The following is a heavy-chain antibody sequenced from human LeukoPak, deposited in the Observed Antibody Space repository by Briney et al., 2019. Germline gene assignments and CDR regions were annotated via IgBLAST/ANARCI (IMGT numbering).Heavy chain of an antibody. CDR2: IHPSGTI. CDR3: ARGLYYYDSGGYGY. CDR1: GGSFSAYY. V-gene: IGHV4-34*01. J-gene: IGHJ4*02. D-gene: IGHD3-22*01. Sequence: SETLSLTCAVYGGSFSAYYWSWIRQPPGKGLEWIGEIHPSGTINYSPSLQSRLIISADTSKNQFSLNLSSVTAADTAVYYCARGLYYYDSGGYGYWGQGTLVTVSS.